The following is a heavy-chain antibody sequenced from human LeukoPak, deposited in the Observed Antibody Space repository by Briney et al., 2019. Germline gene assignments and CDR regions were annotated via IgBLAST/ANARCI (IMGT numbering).Heavy chain of an antibody. J-gene: IGHJ4*02. V-gene: IGHV3-74*01. CDR3: ARDLVFGSGSLDS. Sequence: PGGSLTLSCAASGFTLSNYWMHWVRQTPGKGLLWVSRINGYGRDTSYADSVKGRFTISRDNAKNTLYLQINSLRAEDTAVYYCARDLVFGSGSLDSWGQGTLVTVSS. D-gene: IGHD3-10*01. CDR1: GFTLSNYW. CDR2: INGYGRDT.